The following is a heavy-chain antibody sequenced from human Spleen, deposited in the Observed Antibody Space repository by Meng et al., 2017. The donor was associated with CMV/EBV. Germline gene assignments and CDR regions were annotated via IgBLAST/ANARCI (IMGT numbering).Heavy chain of an antibody. J-gene: IGHJ4*02. V-gene: IGHV4-61*01. D-gene: IGHD3-22*01. Sequence: SETLSLTCTVSGGSVSSGTYYWSWIRQPPGKGLEWIGFIYYSGSTNYNPSLKSRVTISVDTSKNQFSLKLSSVTAADTAVYYCARETDSSGDDYWGQGTLVTVSS. CDR3: ARETDSSGDDY. CDR2: IYYSGST. CDR1: GGSVSSGTYY.